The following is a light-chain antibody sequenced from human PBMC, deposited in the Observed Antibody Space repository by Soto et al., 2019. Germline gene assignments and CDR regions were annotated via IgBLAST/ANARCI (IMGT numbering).Light chain of an antibody. CDR2: KAS. J-gene: IGKJ1*01. CDR3: QQYNSYSRT. CDR1: QSIRNY. V-gene: IGKV1-5*03. Sequence: DIQMTQSPSSRSASLGDRVTITWRASQSIRNYLNWYQQKPGKAPXLLTYKASSLESGVPSRFSGSGSGTEFTLTISSLQPDEFATYYCQQYNSYSRTFGQGTKV.